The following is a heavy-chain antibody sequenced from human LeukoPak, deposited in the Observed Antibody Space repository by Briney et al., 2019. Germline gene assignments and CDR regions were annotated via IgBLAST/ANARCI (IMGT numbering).Heavy chain of an antibody. CDR2: IWYDGSNK. J-gene: IGHJ4*02. CDR1: GFTFSSYG. Sequence: GGSLRLSCAASGFTFSSYGMHWVRQAPGKGLEWVAVIWYDGSNKCYADSVKGRFTISRDNSKNTLYLQMNSLRAEDTAVYYCARASYSYGNYYFDYWAREPWSPSPQ. CDR3: ARASYSYGNYYFDY. D-gene: IGHD5-18*01. V-gene: IGHV3-33*01.